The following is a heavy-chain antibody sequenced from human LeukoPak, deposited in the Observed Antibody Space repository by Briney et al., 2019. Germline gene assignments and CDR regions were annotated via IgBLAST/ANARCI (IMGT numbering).Heavy chain of an antibody. Sequence: PSETLSLTCTVSGGSISSYYWSWIRQPPGKGLEWIGSIYYSGSTYYNPSLKSRVTISVDTSKNQFSLKLSSVTAADTAVYYCARDGRGVVITNYFDYWGQGTLVTVSS. CDR3: ARDGRGVVITNYFDY. D-gene: IGHD3-22*01. J-gene: IGHJ4*02. CDR2: IYYSGST. V-gene: IGHV4-59*12. CDR1: GGSISSYY.